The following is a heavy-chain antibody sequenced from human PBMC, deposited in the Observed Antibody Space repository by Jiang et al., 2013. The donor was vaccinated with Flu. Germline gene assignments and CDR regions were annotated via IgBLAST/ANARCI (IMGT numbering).Heavy chain of an antibody. CDR3: AHSHKVIGYCSGGSCYGARWYYYYGMDV. Sequence: PTQTLTLTCTFSGFSLSTSGMCVSWIRQPPGKALEWLALIDWDDDKYYSTSLKTRLTISKDTSKNQVVLTMTNMDPVDTATYYCAHSHKVIGYCSGGSCYGARWYYYYGMDV. CDR2: IDWDDDK. J-gene: IGHJ6*01. V-gene: IGHV2-70*12. D-gene: IGHD2-15*01. CDR1: GFSLSTSGMC.